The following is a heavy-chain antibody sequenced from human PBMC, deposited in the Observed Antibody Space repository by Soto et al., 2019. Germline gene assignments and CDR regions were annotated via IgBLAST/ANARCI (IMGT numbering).Heavy chain of an antibody. CDR3: ARAKSSSSDYVWDYYYYGMDV. D-gene: IGHD6-6*01. CDR1: GGTFSSYA. J-gene: IGHJ6*02. V-gene: IGHV1-69*13. Sequence: GASVKVSCKASGGTFSSYAISWVRQAPGQGLEWKGGIIPIFGTANYAQKLQGRVTITADESTSTAYMELSSLRSEDTAVYYCARAKSSSSDYVWDYYYYGMDVWGQGTTVTVSS. CDR2: IIPIFGTA.